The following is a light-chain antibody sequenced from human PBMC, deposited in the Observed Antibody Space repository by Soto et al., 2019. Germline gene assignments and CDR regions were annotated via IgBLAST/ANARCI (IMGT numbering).Light chain of an antibody. CDR3: SSYTSSSTLV. V-gene: IGLV2-14*01. Sequence: QSVLTQPASVSGSPGQSITISCTGTSSDVGGYNYVSWYQQHPGKAPKLMIYEVSDRPSGVSNRFSGSKSGNTASLTISGLQAEDEADYYCSSYTSSSTLVFGTWTKGTVL. CDR2: EVS. J-gene: IGLJ1*01. CDR1: SSDVGGYNY.